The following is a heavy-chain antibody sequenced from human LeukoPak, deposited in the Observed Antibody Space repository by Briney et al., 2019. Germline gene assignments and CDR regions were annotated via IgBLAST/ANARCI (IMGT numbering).Heavy chain of an antibody. D-gene: IGHD3-10*01. CDR3: ARGREYNTMVRGVIMSLKYYMDV. Sequence: SETLSLTCTVSGYSISTSYYWGWIRQPPGKGLEWIGSIYHSGNTYYNPSLKSRVTISVDTSKNQFSLKLNSVTAADTAVYYCARGREYNTMVRGVIMSLKYYMDVWGKGTTVTISS. CDR2: IYHSGNT. J-gene: IGHJ6*03. CDR1: GYSISTSYY. V-gene: IGHV4-38-2*02.